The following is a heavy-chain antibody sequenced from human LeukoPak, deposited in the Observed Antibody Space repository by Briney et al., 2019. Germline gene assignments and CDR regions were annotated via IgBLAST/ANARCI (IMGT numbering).Heavy chain of an antibody. J-gene: IGHJ6*03. CDR2: INWNGGST. Sequence: GGSLRLSCAASGFTFDDYGMSWVRQAPGKGLEWVSGINWNGGSTGYADSVKGRFTISRDNAKNSLYLQMNSLRAEDTALYYCARDGYSYGLGERNYYYYMDVWGKGTTVTVSS. V-gene: IGHV3-20*04. CDR3: ARDGYSYGLGERNYYYYMDV. D-gene: IGHD5-18*01. CDR1: GFTFDDYG.